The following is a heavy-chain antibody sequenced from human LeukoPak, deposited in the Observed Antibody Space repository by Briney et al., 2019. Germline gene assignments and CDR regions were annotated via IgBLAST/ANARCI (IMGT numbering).Heavy chain of an antibody. CDR3: AKDRPLNWGYYFDY. J-gene: IGHJ4*02. V-gene: IGHV3-23*01. D-gene: IGHD7-27*01. CDR2: ISASGGTT. Sequence: GGSLRLSRAASGFTFSSYAMSWVRQAPGKGLEWVSSISASGGTTYYADSVKGRFTISRDTSKNTLYLQMNSLRAEDTAVYYCAKDRPLNWGYYFDYWGQGTLVTVSS. CDR1: GFTFSSYA.